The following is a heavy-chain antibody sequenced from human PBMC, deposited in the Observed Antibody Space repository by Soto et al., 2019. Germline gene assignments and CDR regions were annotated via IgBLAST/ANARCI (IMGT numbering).Heavy chain of an antibody. V-gene: IGHV1-3*04. J-gene: IGHJ5*02. CDR2: INTGNDNT. Sequence: ASVKVSCKASGYTFTSYAMHWVRQAPGQRLEWMGWINTGNDNTKYSQKFQGRVTFTRDTSASTAYMELSSLRSEDTAVYYCARDRWDCSGGTCYVSWFDPWGQGTLVTVSS. CDR3: ARDRWDCSGGTCYVSWFDP. D-gene: IGHD2-15*01. CDR1: GYTFTSYA.